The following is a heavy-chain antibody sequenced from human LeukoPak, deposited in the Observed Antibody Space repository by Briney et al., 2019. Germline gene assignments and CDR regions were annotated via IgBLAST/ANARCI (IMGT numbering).Heavy chain of an antibody. V-gene: IGHV3-23*01. J-gene: IGHJ4*02. CDR2: IANSGGST. Sequence: GGSLRLSCAASGFTFTTYAMSWVRQAPGKGLEWVSTIANSGGSTYYADSVKGRFTISRDNSRNTLYLQMNSLRAEDMAVYYCAKSHSVEQRGYFDYWGQGTLVTVSS. CDR1: GFTFTTYA. D-gene: IGHD1/OR15-1a*01. CDR3: AKSHSVEQRGYFDY.